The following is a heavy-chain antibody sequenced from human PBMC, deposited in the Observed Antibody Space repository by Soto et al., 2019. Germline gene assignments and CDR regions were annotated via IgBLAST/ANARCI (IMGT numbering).Heavy chain of an antibody. J-gene: IGHJ6*02. V-gene: IGHV1-69*01. CDR2: IIPLFGTT. Sequence: QVQVVQSGVEVRRPGSSVKVSCKASGDTFKNCVISWVRQAPGQGLECMGGIIPLFGTTDFAQRFQGRLTITTDESTTTAYMELRRLRSEDTATYYCAAELGFGKLSVVWGQGTTVIVSS. CDR3: AAELGFGKLSVV. D-gene: IGHD3-10*01. CDR1: GDTFKNCV.